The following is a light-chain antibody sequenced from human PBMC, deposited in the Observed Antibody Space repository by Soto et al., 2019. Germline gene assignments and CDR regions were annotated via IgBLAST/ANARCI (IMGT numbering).Light chain of an antibody. CDR1: QSVSSH. Sequence: EVVLTQSPATLSVSPGERATLSCRASQSVSSHLAWYQQKPGQAPRLLIYGASTRATGIPDRFSGSGSGTEFTLTISILQSEHFAVYYCQHYKNGPRYTFGQGTKLEIK. CDR3: QHYKNGPRYT. J-gene: IGKJ2*01. CDR2: GAS. V-gene: IGKV3-15*01.